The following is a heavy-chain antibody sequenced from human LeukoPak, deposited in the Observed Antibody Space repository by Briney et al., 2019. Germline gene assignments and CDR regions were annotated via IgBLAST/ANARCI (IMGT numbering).Heavy chain of an antibody. Sequence: GGSLRLSCAASGFTFSSYWMHWVRQAPGKGLVWVSRISSYGSTTTYADSVKGRFTISRDNAENTLYLQMNSLRAEDTAIYYCASSDSGSDSGAWKYRGQGSLVTVSS. V-gene: IGHV3-74*01. J-gene: IGHJ4*02. CDR3: ASSDSGSDSGAWKY. CDR2: ISSYGSTT. CDR1: GFTFSSYW. D-gene: IGHD6-19*01.